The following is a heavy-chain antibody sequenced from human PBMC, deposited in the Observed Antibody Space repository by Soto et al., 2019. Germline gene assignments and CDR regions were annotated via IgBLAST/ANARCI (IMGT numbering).Heavy chain of an antibody. CDR3: ARMATYGTLNWFDP. V-gene: IGHV1-8*01. Sequence: SVTVSCTSSGYAFRDYDISCVRHAPGQGLEWMGWMNPNSANTGYAQKFQGRVSMTRDMSISTAYMEVSRLRPEDTAIYYCARMATYGTLNWFDPWGQGALVTVSS. CDR2: MNPNSANT. J-gene: IGHJ5*02. D-gene: IGHD1-1*01. CDR1: GYAFRDYD.